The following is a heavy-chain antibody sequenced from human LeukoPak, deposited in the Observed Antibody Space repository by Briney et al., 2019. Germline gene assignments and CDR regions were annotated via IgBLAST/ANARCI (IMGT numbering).Heavy chain of an antibody. CDR3: ARDLGRQLPAEFDP. J-gene: IGHJ5*02. Sequence: SETLSLTCTVSGGSISSGGYYWSWIRHHTGKGLEWIGYIYYSGSTYYNPSLKSRVTISVDTSKNQFSLKLSSVTAADTAVYYCARDLGRQLPAEFDPWGQGTLVTVSS. CDR1: GGSISSGGYY. D-gene: IGHD2-2*01. V-gene: IGHV4-31*03. CDR2: IYYSGST.